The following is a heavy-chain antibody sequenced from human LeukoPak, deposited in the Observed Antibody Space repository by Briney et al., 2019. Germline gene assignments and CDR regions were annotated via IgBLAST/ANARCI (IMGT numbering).Heavy chain of an antibody. J-gene: IGHJ6*03. CDR2: IYYSGST. D-gene: IGHD3-10*01. V-gene: IGHV4-61*08. Sequence: SETLSLTCTVSGGSISSGGYYWSWIRQHPGKGLEWIGYIYYSGSTNYNPSLKSRVTISVDTSKNQFSLKLSSVTAADTAVYYCARSLPGGYYYYYMDVWGKGTTVTVSS. CDR3: ARSLPGGYYYYYMDV. CDR1: GGSISSGGYY.